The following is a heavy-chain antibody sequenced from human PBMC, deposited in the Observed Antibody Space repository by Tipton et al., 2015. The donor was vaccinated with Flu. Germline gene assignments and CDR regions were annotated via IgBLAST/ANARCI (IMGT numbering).Heavy chain of an antibody. J-gene: IGHJ6*02. CDR2: ISTYTSAT. CDR1: DYSFADYA. Sequence: QMQLVQSGAEMKKPGASVKVSCKASDYSFADYAISWVRQAPGQGLEWMGWISTYTSATNYAQRVQGRVTMTTDASTNTVYLELTNLTPGDTAVYYCARHFLVFGEGGMDVWGQGTTVTVSS. CDR3: ARHFLVFGEGGMDV. D-gene: IGHD3-10*01. V-gene: IGHV1-18*01.